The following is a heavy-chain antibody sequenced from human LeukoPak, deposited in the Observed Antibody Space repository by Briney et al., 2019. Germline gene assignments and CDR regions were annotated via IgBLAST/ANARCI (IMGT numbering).Heavy chain of an antibody. CDR1: GFTFSSYA. V-gene: IGHV3-30-3*01. CDR2: ISYGGSNK. CDR3: ARDPGKAKSEGYFDY. Sequence: GGSLRLSCAASGFTFSSYAMHWVRQAPGKGLEWVAVISYGGSNKYYADSVKGRFTISRDNAKNSLYLQMNSLRAGDAAVYYCARDPGKAKSEGYFDYWGQGTLVTVSS. J-gene: IGHJ4*02.